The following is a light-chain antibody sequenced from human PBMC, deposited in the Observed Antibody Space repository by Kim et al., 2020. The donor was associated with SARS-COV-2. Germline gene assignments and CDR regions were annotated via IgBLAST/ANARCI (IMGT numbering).Light chain of an antibody. CDR2: DVI. CDR3: CSYAGSYTLV. V-gene: IGLV2-11*01. Sequence: QSALTQPRSVSGSPGQSVTISCTGTSSNVGGYEYVSWYQQHPGKAPRLMIYDVIKRPSGVPDRFSGSKSGGKASLTISGLQAEDEADYFCCSYAGSYTLVFGGGTKVTVL. CDR1: SSNVGGYEY. J-gene: IGLJ3*02.